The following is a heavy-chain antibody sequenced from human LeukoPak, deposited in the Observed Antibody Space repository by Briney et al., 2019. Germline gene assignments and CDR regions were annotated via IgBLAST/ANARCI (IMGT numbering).Heavy chain of an antibody. V-gene: IGHV5-51*01. CDR2: IYPVDSDT. Sequence: GESLKISCKTAGYSFSNYWIGWVRQMPGKGLEWMGIIYPVDSDTRYSPSFQGQATISADTTISTAYLQWSSLKASDTARYYCARLHVNTNMALGYWGQGTLVTVSS. J-gene: IGHJ4*02. D-gene: IGHD5-18*01. CDR1: GYSFSNYW. CDR3: ARLHVNTNMALGY.